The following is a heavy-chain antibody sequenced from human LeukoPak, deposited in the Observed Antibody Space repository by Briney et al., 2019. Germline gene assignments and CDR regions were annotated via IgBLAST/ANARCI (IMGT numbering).Heavy chain of an antibody. J-gene: IGHJ4*02. CDR2: LSGSGGTT. CDR1: GFTFSSDA. Sequence: PGGSLRLSCAASGFTFSSDALTWVRQAPGKGLEWVSALSGSGGTTYYADSVKGRFTIYRDNSKTTLYLKMNSLRAEDTAVYYCGKVPATYGSGHFDYWGQGTLVTVSS. CDR3: GKVPATYGSGHFDY. D-gene: IGHD3-10*01. V-gene: IGHV3-23*01.